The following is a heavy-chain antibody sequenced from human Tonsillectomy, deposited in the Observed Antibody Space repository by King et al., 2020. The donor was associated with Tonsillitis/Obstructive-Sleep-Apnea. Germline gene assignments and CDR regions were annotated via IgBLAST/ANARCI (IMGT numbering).Heavy chain of an antibody. V-gene: IGHV4-59*01. CDR3: ARVGVTPEDSWFDP. D-gene: IGHD4-23*01. CDR2: IYYSGST. Sequence: VQLQESGPGLVKPSETLSLTCTVPGGSISSYYWSWIRQPPGKGLEWIGYIYYSGSTNYNPSLTSRVTISVDTSKNQFSLKLGSVTAADTAVYYCARVGVTPEDSWFDPWGQGTLVTVSS. CDR1: GGSISSYY. J-gene: IGHJ5*02.